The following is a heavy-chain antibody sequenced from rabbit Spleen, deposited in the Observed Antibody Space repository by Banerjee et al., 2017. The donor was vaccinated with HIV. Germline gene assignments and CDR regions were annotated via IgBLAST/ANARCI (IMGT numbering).Heavy chain of an antibody. D-gene: IGHD1-1*01. J-gene: IGHJ2*01. V-gene: IGHV1S40*01. CDR3: ARNYVNAFDP. CDR1: GIDFSTYSY. CDR2: IDTNDGDT. Sequence: QSLEESGGALVKPGGTLTLTCKASGIDFSTYSYMCWVRQAPGKGLEWIACIDTNDGDTDYANWPKGRFTISKTSSTTVTLQMTSLTAADTATYFCARNYVNAFDPWGPGTLVTVS.